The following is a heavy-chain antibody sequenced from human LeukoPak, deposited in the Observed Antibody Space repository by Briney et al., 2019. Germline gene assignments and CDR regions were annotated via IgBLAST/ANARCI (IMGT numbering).Heavy chain of an antibody. CDR1: GGSISSGGYY. CDR3: ARDPGSGTADDYIMDV. CDR2: IYDNGNT. V-gene: IGHV4-61*08. Sequence: SETLSLTCTVSGGSISSGGYYWSWIRQHPGKGLEWIGYIYDNGNTNYNSSLKSRVTMSVDMSKNQVSLKLTSVTAADTAVYYCARDPGSGTADDYIMDVWGQGTTVTVSS. J-gene: IGHJ6*02. D-gene: IGHD5-12*01.